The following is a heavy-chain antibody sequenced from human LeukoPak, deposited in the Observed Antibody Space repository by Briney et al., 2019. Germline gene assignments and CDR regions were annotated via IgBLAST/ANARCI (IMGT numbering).Heavy chain of an antibody. CDR2: IKQDGSDK. Sequence: PGGSLRLSCAASGFTFSSYEMNWVRQAPGKGLEWVADIKQDGSDKNYVDSVKGRFTISRDNAKKSVYLQMNSLRAEDTAVYYCARAYSERYGLGYYYMDVWGKGTTVTISS. CDR1: GFTFSSYE. J-gene: IGHJ6*03. V-gene: IGHV3-7*01. CDR3: ARAYSERYGLGYYYMDV. D-gene: IGHD1-26*01.